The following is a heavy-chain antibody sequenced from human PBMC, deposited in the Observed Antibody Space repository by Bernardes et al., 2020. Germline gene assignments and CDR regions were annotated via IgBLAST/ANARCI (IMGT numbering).Heavy chain of an antibody. Sequence: SETLSLTCTVSGGSISTNTYYWGWIRQSPGKGLEWIGSIYYSGTTYYNPSLKSRVTVSVATSDNRFSLELTSVTAADTAVYYCARGQNYDFWSGYYSNWFDAGGEGTLVTVAS. CDR2: IYYSGTT. J-gene: IGHJ5*02. CDR1: GGSISTNTYY. V-gene: IGHV4-39*01. D-gene: IGHD3-3*01. CDR3: ARGQNYDFWSGYYSNWFDA.